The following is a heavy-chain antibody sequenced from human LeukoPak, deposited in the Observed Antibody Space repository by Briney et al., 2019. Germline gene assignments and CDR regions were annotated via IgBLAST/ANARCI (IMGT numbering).Heavy chain of an antibody. CDR1: GGSISSYY. CDR3: ARSFSSGWRKGKVAYYYYYYMDV. J-gene: IGHJ6*03. CDR2: IYYSGST. V-gene: IGHV4-59*12. Sequence: SETLSLTCTVSGGSISSYYWSWIRQPPGKGLEWIGYIYYSGSTNYNPSLKSRVTISVDTSKNQFSLKLSSVTAADTAVYYCARSFSSGWRKGKVAYYYYYYMDVWGKGTTVTVSS. D-gene: IGHD6-19*01.